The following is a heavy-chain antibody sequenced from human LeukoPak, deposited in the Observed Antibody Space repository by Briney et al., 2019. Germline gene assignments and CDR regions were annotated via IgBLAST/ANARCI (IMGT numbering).Heavy chain of an antibody. CDR3: ARDSSGWDDYYGMDV. D-gene: IGHD6-19*01. CDR2: IYYSGST. V-gene: IGHV4-59*01. Sequence: PSETLSLTCTVSGGSISSYYWSWIRQPPGKGLEWIGYIYYSGSTNYNPSLKSRVTISVDTSKNQFSLKLSSVTAADTAVYYCARDSSGWDDYYGMDVWGQGTTVTVSS. J-gene: IGHJ6*02. CDR1: GGSISSYY.